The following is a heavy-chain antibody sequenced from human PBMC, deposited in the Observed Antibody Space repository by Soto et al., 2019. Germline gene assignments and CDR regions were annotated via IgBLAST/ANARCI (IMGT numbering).Heavy chain of an antibody. V-gene: IGHV3-23*01. CDR1: GFTVSSYV. D-gene: IGHD3-3*01. CDR3: AKDRNWSLPFDP. CDR2: IRGSGGST. J-gene: IGHJ5*02. Sequence: PGGSLRLSCAASGFTVSSYVMSWVRQAPGKGLEWVSSIRGSGGSTYYADSVKGRFSISRDNSKNTLYLQMNSRRAEDTAVYYCAKDRNWSLPFDPWGQGTMVTVSS.